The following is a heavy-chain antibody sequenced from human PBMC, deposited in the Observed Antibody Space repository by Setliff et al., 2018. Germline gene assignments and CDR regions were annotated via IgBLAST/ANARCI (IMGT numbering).Heavy chain of an antibody. CDR3: AKVKKPLIRGSGFDY. CDR2: VRFDGTYK. V-gene: IGHV3-30*02. Sequence: PGGSLRLSCAASGFVFGTYGMHWVRQAPGKGLDWVASVRFDGTYKVYGDSVKGRFTISRDNSENTLFLQMTSLRPEDTGVYYCAKVKKPLIRGSGFDYWGRGTLVTVPQ. J-gene: IGHJ4*02. D-gene: IGHD3-10*01. CDR1: GFVFGTYG.